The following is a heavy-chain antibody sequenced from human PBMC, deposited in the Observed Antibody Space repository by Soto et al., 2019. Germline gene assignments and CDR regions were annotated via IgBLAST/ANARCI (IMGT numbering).Heavy chain of an antibody. CDR2: INPNSGGT. CDR1: GYTFTGYY. J-gene: IGHJ6*02. V-gene: IGHV1-2*04. D-gene: IGHD3-10*01. CDR3: ARDTTYGSGSHPPVYYYGMDV. Sequence: ASVKVSCKASGYTFTGYYMHWVRQAPGQGLEWMGWINPNSGGTNYAQKFQGWVTMTRDTSISTAYMELSRLRSDDTAVYYCARDTTYGSGSHPPVYYYGMDVWGQGTTVTVSS.